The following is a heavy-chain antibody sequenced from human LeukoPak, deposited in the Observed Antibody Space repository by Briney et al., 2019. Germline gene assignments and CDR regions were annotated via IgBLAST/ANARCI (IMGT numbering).Heavy chain of an antibody. CDR3: ARDLPTYYYDSSGYYWPYYFDY. J-gene: IGHJ4*02. CDR1: GGTFSSYA. Sequence: SVKVSCKAYGGTFSSYAISWVRQAPGQGLEWMGRIIPILGIANYAQKFQGRVTITADKSTSTAYMELSSLRSEDTAVYYCARDLPTYYYDSSGYYWPYYFDYWGQGTLVTVSS. D-gene: IGHD3-22*01. CDR2: IIPILGIA. V-gene: IGHV1-69*04.